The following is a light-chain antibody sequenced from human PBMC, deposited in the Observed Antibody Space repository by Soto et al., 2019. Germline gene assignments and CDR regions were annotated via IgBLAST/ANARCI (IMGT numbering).Light chain of an antibody. CDR2: GNT. CDR3: QSYDSGLSGVV. J-gene: IGLJ3*02. Sequence: QSVLTQPPSVSGAPGQRVTFSCTGSSSSIGAGYDVHWYQQLPGTAPKLLIYGNTNRPSGVPDRFSGSQSGTSASLAITGLQAEDEADYYCQSYDSGLSGVVFGGGTKVTVL. CDR1: SSSIGAGYD. V-gene: IGLV1-40*01.